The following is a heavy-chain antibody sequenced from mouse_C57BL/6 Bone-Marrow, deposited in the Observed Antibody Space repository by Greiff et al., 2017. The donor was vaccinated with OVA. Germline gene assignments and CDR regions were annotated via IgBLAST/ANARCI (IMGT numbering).Heavy chain of an antibody. Sequence: EVKVVESGGGLVQPGGSMKLSCVASGFTFSNYWMNWVRQSPEKGLEWVAQIRLKSDNYATHYAESVKGRFTISRDDSKSSVYLQMNNLRAEDTGIYYCTGTVLSEAYWGQGTLVTVSA. V-gene: IGHV6-3*01. CDR3: TGTVLSEAY. CDR2: IRLKSDNYAT. D-gene: IGHD1-1*01. J-gene: IGHJ3*01. CDR1: GFTFSNYW.